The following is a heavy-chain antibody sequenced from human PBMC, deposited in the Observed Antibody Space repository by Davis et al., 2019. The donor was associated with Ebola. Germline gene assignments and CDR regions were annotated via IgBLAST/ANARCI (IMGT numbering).Heavy chain of an antibody. V-gene: IGHV3-15*01. Sequence: GGSLRLSCAASGFTFSNAWMSWVRQAPGKGLEWVGRIKSKTDGGTTDYAAPVKGRITISRDDSKNTLYLQMNSLKTEDTAVYYCTTLGGYSGYGTRDYWGQGTLVTVSS. CDR2: IKSKTDGGTT. D-gene: IGHD5-12*01. CDR3: TTLGGYSGYGTRDY. J-gene: IGHJ4*02. CDR1: GFTFSNAW.